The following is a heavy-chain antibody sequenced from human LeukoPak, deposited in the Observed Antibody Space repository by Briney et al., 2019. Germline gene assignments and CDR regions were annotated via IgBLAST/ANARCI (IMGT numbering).Heavy chain of an antibody. V-gene: IGHV4-4*02. CDR1: GGSISSSNW. Sequence: PSGTLSLTCAVSGGSISSSNWWSWVRQPPGKGLEWIGEIYHSGSTNYNPSLKSRVTISVDKSKNQFSLKLSSVTAADTAVYYCARVKSGFIDSMWEDAFDIWGQGTMVTVSS. CDR3: ARVKSGFIDSMWEDAFDI. J-gene: IGHJ3*02. D-gene: IGHD3-22*01. CDR2: IYHSGST.